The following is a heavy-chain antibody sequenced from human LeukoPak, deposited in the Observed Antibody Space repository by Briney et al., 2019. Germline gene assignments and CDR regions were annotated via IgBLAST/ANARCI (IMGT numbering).Heavy chain of an antibody. CDR2: IYYSGST. Sequence: PSETLSLTCTVSGGSISSYYWSWIRQPPGKGLEWVGYIYYSGSTNYNPSLKSRVTISVDTSKNQCSLKLSSVTAADTDVYYCARDSSGYDRGGFDYWGQGTLVTVSS. D-gene: IGHD5-12*01. V-gene: IGHV4-59*01. CDR3: ARDSSGYDRGGFDY. CDR1: GGSISSYY. J-gene: IGHJ4*02.